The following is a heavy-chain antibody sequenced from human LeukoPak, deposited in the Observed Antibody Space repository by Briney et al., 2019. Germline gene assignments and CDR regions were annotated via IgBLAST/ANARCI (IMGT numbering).Heavy chain of an antibody. V-gene: IGHV1-2*02. D-gene: IGHD4-23*01. CDR2: INPNSGGT. J-gene: IGHJ4*02. CDR1: GYTFTGYY. Sequence: WASVKVSCKASGYTFTGYYMHWVRQAPGQGLEWMGRINPNSGGTNYAQKFQGRVTMTRDTSISTAYMELSRLRSEDTAVYYCVTDEGGGGKSVGWGQGTLVTVSS. CDR3: VTDEGGGGKSVG.